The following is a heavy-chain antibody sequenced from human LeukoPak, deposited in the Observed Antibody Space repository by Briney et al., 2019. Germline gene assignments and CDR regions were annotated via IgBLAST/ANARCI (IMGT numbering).Heavy chain of an antibody. Sequence: SETLSLTCTVSGHSLINSYYWGWIRQPPGKGLEWIGSIYHSGSTYYNPSVKSRDTISVDTSKNQFSLKLKSVTAADTAVYYCARAVDSSAFSSFQHWGQGTLVSVSS. CDR1: GHSLINSYY. CDR3: ARAVDSSAFSSFQH. J-gene: IGHJ1*01. CDR2: IYHSGST. D-gene: IGHD3-22*01. V-gene: IGHV4-38-2*02.